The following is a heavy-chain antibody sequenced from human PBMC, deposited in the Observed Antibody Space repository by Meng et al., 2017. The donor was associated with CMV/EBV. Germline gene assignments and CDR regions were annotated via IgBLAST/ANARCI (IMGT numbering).Heavy chain of an antibody. D-gene: IGHD6-19*01. Sequence: ASVKVSCKASGYTFTGYYMHWVRQAPGQGLEWRGWINPNSGGTNYAQKFQGRVTMTRDTSISTAYMELSRLRSDDTAVYYCAREDVVAGTVAFDIWGQGTMVTVSS. CDR1: GYTFTGYY. CDR3: AREDVVAGTVAFDI. CDR2: INPNSGGT. J-gene: IGHJ3*02. V-gene: IGHV1-2*02.